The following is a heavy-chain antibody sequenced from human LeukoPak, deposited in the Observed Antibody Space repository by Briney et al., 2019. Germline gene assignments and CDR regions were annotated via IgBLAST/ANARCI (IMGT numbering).Heavy chain of an antibody. CDR3: VKGNSYYYDSSAYWNY. D-gene: IGHD3-22*01. CDR2: ISGNGGRT. V-gene: IGHV3-23*01. J-gene: IGHJ4*02. CDR1: GFTFSNYA. Sequence: GGSLRLSCAGTGFTFSNYAMNWVRQAPGKGLEWVSAISGNGGRTYYADSVKGRFTISRDNSKNTLYLQMKSLRAEDTAIYYCVKGNSYYYDSSAYWNYWGQGTLVTVSS.